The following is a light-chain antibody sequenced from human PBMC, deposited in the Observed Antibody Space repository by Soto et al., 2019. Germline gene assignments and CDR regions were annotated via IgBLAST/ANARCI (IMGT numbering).Light chain of an antibody. CDR1: SSDVGGYNY. CDR2: DVS. V-gene: IGLV2-14*01. Sequence: QSVLTQPASVSGSPGQSITISCTGTSSDVGGYNYVSWYQQHPGKAPKLMIYDVSNRPLGVSNRFSGSKSGNTASLTISGLQAEDEADYYCSSYTSSSTYVVFGGGTKLTVL. J-gene: IGLJ2*01. CDR3: SSYTSSSTYVV.